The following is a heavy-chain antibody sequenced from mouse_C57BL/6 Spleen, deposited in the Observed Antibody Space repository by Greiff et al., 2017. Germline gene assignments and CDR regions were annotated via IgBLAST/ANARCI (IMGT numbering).Heavy chain of an antibody. Sequence: VQLQQSGAELVKPGASVKISCKASGYAFSSYWMNWVKQRPGKGLEWIGQIYPGDGDTNYNGKFKGKATLTADKSSSTAYMQLSSLTSEDSAVYFCARGGVYYDYYFDYWGQGTTLTVSS. CDR1: GYAFSSYW. CDR2: IYPGDGDT. J-gene: IGHJ2*01. CDR3: ARGGVYYDYYFDY. D-gene: IGHD2-4*01. V-gene: IGHV1-80*01.